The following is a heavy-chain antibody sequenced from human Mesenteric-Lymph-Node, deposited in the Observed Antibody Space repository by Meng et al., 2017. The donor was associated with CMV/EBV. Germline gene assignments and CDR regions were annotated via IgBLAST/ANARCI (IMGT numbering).Heavy chain of an antibody. V-gene: IGHV4-31*02. CDR1: SSGAYY. Sequence: SSGAYYWSWIRQHPGKGLESIGYNYYSGSTYYNPSLKSRVTISVDTSKNQFSLKLSSVTAADTAVYYCARALTYCSGGSCYPYFDYWGQGTLVTVSS. CDR3: ARALTYCSGGSCYPYFDY. D-gene: IGHD2-15*01. J-gene: IGHJ4*02. CDR2: NYYSGST.